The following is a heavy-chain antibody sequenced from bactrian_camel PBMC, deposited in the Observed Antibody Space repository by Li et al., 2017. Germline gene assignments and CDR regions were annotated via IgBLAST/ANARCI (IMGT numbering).Heavy chain of an antibody. J-gene: IGHJ6*01. CDR3: AASTRAAVWGLSSTDFDY. Sequence: HVQLVESGGGSVQAGGSLRLSCVVSGHSRGSNCVGWYRLPPGRAPAEREGLAAILTGATSTIYAASVKGRFTISQDNTKKMVYMQMNNLSPEDTAIYYCAASTRAAVWGLSSTDFDYWGQGTQVTV. D-gene: IGHD3*01. V-gene: IGHV3S53*01. CDR1: GHSRGSNC. CDR2: ILTGATST.